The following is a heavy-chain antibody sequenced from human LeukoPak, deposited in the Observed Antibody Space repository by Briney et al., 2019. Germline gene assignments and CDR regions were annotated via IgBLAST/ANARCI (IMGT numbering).Heavy chain of an antibody. CDR1: GGSISSYY. D-gene: IGHD6-19*01. J-gene: IGHJ4*02. CDR3: ARDDSSGWYSD. V-gene: IGHV4-59*01. Sequence: SETLSLTCTVSGGSISSYYWSWIRQPPGKGLEWIGYIYYSGSTNYNPSLESRVTISVDTSKNQFSLKLSSVTAADTAVYYCARDDSSGWYSDWGQGTLVTVSS. CDR2: IYYSGST.